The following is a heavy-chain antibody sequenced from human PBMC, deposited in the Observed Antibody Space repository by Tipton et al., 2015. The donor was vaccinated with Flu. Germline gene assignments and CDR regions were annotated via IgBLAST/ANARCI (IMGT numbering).Heavy chain of an antibody. CDR3: TRHARYGLGSPYCFDH. J-gene: IGHJ4*02. D-gene: IGHD7-27*01. CDR1: GYFISSGYY. CDR2: IVHSGDK. V-gene: IGHV4-38-2*01. Sequence: TLSLTCDVCGYFISSGYYWGWIRQHPGEGLVWIGSIVHSGDKLYNPSLKRRITVSVDTLKNQFSQKVTSVTPADTALYFCTRHARYGLGSPYCFDHWGQGSLVTVSS.